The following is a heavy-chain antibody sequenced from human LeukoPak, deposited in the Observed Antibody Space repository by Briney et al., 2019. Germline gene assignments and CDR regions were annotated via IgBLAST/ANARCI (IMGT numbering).Heavy chain of an antibody. V-gene: IGHV1-8*02. D-gene: IGHD5-18*01. CDR3: ARCSCPLRGYSYDFDY. J-gene: IGHJ4*02. CDR1: GYTFSNYG. Sequence: GASVKVSCKASGYTFSNYGISWVRQATGQGLEWMGWMNPNSGNTGYAQKFQGRVTMTRNTSISTAYMELSSLRSEDTAVYYCARCSCPLRGYSYDFDYWGQGTLVTVSS. CDR2: MNPNSGNT.